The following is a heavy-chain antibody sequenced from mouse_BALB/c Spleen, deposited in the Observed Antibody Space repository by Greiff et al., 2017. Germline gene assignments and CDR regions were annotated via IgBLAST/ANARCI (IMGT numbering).Heavy chain of an antibody. CDR1: GFNIKDTY. CDR2: IDPANGNT. Sequence: EVQLQQSGAELVKPGASVKLSCTASGFNIKDTYMHWVKQRPEQGLEWIGRIDPANGNTKYDPKFQGKATITADTSSNTAYLQLSSLTSEDTAVYYCARGNSLLRPFAYWGQGTLVTVSA. CDR3: ARGNSLLRPFAY. J-gene: IGHJ3*01. V-gene: IGHV14-3*02. D-gene: IGHD1-2*01.